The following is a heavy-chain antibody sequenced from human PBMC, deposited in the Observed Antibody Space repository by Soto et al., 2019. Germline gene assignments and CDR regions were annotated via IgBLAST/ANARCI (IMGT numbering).Heavy chain of an antibody. D-gene: IGHD4-17*01. V-gene: IGHV4-31*03. CDR1: GGSISSGAHY. CDR3: ARDRYGVPRGDYFDS. Sequence: QVQLQESGPGLVKPSQTLSLTCTVSGGSISSGAHYWSWIRQLPGKGLEWIGNIYYSGSNYYNPSLKSRVTISVDTSNNHFSLNLSSVTAADTAIYYCARDRYGVPRGDYFDSWGQGILVTVSS. CDR2: IYYSGSN. J-gene: IGHJ4*02.